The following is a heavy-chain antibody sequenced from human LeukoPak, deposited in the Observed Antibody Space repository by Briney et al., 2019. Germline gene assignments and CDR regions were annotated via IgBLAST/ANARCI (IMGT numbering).Heavy chain of an antibody. D-gene: IGHD6-19*01. CDR3: AKSSSRLYYYYGMDV. Sequence: GGSLRLSCAASGFTFSSYAMSWVRPAPGKGLEWVSAISGSGGSTYYADSVKGRFTISRDNSKNTLYLQMNGLRAEDTAVYFCAKSSSRLYYYYGMDVWGQGTTVTVSS. CDR2: ISGSGGST. CDR1: GFTFSSYA. V-gene: IGHV3-23*01. J-gene: IGHJ6*02.